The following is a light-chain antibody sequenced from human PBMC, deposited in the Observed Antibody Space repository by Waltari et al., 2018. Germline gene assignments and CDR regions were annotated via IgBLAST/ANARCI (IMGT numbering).Light chain of an antibody. V-gene: IGLV2-8*01. CDR3: SSYAGSNNVV. J-gene: IGLJ2*01. CDR2: EVS. Sequence: QSALTQPPSASGSHGQSVTISCTGTSSDVGGYNYVSWYQQHPGKAPKLMIYEVSKRPSGVPDRFSGSKSGNTASLTVSGLQVEDEADYYCSSYAGSNNVVFGGGTKLTVL. CDR1: SSDVGGYNY.